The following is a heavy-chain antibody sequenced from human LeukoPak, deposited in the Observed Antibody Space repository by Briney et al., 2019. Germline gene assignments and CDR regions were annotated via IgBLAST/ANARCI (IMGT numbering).Heavy chain of an antibody. CDR1: GFTLSDYY. CDR3: AREDDYGIL. V-gene: IGHV3-11*04. J-gene: IGHJ4*02. D-gene: IGHD4-17*01. Sequence: GGSLRLSCAASGFTLSDYYMRWIRQAPGKGLEWGLYISSGGSTIYYADSVKGRFTISRDNAKNSLYLQMNSLRDEDTAVYYCAREDDYGILWGQGNLVTVSS. CDR2: ISSGGSTI.